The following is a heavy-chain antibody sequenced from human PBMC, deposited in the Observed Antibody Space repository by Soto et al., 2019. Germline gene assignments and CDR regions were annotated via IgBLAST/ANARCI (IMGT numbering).Heavy chain of an antibody. CDR3: AREKWLVRRNDPFDI. D-gene: IGHD6-19*01. J-gene: IGHJ3*02. Sequence: QVQLVQSGAEVKKPGASVKVSCKASGYTFINYYMHWVRQAPGQGLEWMGIINPNGGSTTYAQKFQRRVTLTRDTSTNTVNMELRSLRSEDTAVYYCAREKWLVRRNDPFDIWGQGTMVTVSS. CDR1: GYTFINYY. V-gene: IGHV1-46*01. CDR2: INPNGGST.